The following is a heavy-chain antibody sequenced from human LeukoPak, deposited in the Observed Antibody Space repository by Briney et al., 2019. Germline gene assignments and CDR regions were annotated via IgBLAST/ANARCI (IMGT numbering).Heavy chain of an antibody. CDR1: GYTFTDFG. CDR3: ARDIPGGGVVVITAAFDI. Sequence: ASVKVSCKASGYTFTDFGISWVRQAPGQGPEWMGWVSAYNGNTDYVQKLQGRVTMTTDTSTSTAYMELRSLRSDDTAVYYCARDIPGGGVVVITAAFDIWGQGTMVTVSS. CDR2: VSAYNGNT. J-gene: IGHJ3*02. D-gene: IGHD3-22*01. V-gene: IGHV1-18*01.